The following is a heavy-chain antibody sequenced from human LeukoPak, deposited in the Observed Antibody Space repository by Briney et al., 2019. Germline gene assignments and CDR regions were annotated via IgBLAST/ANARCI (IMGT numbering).Heavy chain of an antibody. J-gene: IGHJ4*02. Sequence: SQTLSLTCTVSGGSISSGDYYWSWIRQPPGRGLEWIGYIYYSGSTYYNPSLKSRVTISVDTSKNQFSLKLSSVTAADTAVYYCARVRSAYCGGDCHHIDYWGQGTLVTVSS. V-gene: IGHV4-30-4*01. CDR3: ARVRSAYCGGDCHHIDY. D-gene: IGHD2-21*02. CDR2: IYYSGST. CDR1: GGSISSGDYY.